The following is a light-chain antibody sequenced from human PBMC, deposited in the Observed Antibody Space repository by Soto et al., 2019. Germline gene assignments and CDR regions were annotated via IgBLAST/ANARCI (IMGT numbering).Light chain of an antibody. J-gene: IGLJ1*01. CDR2: EDD. CDR1: SSDVGNYNL. Sequence: QSALTQPASVSGSPGQSITISCTGVSSDVGNYNLVSWYQQHPAKAPKLIIYEDDKRPSGVSNRFSGSKSGDTASLTISGLQAEDEADYYCCSYTANSVTLYVFGTGTKLTVL. CDR3: CSYTANSVTLYV. V-gene: IGLV2-14*02.